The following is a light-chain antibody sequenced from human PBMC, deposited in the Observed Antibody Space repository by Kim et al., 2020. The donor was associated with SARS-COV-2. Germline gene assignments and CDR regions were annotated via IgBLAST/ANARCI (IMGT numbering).Light chain of an antibody. CDR1: KLGDTY. CDR2: QDS. J-gene: IGLJ2*01. Sequence: SYELTQPPSVSVSPGQTASITCSGDKLGDTYACWYQQKPGQSPVLVIYQDSKRPSGIPERFSGSNSGNTATLTISGTQAMDEADYYCQAWDSSTVVFGGGTQLTV. CDR3: QAWDSSTVV. V-gene: IGLV3-1*01.